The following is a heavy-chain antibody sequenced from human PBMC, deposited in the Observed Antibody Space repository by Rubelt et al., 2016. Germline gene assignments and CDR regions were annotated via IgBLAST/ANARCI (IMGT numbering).Heavy chain of an antibody. V-gene: IGHV1-69*01. CDR1: TFSSYA. J-gene: IGHJ4*02. D-gene: IGHD4-17*01. Sequence: TFSSYAISWVRQAPGQGLEWMGGIIPIFGTANYAPKFQGRVTITADESTSTAYMELSSLRSEDTAVYYCARKSYGDTGYYFDYWGQGTLVTVSS. CDR2: IIPIFGTA. CDR3: ARKSYGDTGYYFDY.